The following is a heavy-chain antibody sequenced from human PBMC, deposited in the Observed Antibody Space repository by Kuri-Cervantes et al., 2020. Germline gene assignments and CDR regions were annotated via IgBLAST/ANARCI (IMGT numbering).Heavy chain of an antibody. J-gene: IGHJ1*01. CDR3: ARDRLKDGYFQH. D-gene: IGHD3-22*01. CDR2: IFYRGSTST. CDR1: DVSISGGSFY. Sequence: SETLSLTCSVSDVSISGGSFYWTWIRQRPGKGLEWLGYIFYRGSTSTYYNPSLKSRLTISVDTSKNQFSLKLSSVTAADTAVYYCARDRLKDGYFQHWGQGTLVTVSS. V-gene: IGHV4-31*03.